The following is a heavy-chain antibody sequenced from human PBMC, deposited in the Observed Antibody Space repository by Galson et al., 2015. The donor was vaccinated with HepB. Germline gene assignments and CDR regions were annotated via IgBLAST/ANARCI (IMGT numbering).Heavy chain of an antibody. V-gene: IGHV3-11*01. CDR2: ISGSGSSTI. CDR1: GFTFTDDH. Sequence: LRLSCAASGFTFTDDHMSWIRQAPGKGLEWVSYISGSGSSTIFYADSVKGRFTISRDNAKNSLYLQMTSLRAEDTAVYYCARATLGWFDPWGQGTLVTVSS. CDR3: ARATLGWFDP. D-gene: IGHD2/OR15-2a*01. J-gene: IGHJ5*02.